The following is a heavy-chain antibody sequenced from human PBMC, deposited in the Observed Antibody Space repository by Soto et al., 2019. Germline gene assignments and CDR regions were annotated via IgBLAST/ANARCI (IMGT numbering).Heavy chain of an antibody. V-gene: IGHV3-7*03. Sequence: EVQLVESGGGLVQPGGSLRLSCAASGFSFSIYWMSWVRQAPGKRLEWVSNIKQDGSEKYYVDSVKGRFTISRDNARNSLYLQMNSLSAEDTAMFYCARLNSGTFSHDYWRQGILLTVSS. D-gene: IGHD1-26*01. CDR1: GFSFSIYW. CDR2: IKQDGSEK. J-gene: IGHJ4*02. CDR3: ARLNSGTFSHDY.